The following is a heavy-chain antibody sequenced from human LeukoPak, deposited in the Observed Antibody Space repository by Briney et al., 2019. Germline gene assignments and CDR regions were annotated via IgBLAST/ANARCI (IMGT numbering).Heavy chain of an antibody. CDR1: GFTFSSYE. D-gene: IGHD1-1*01. Sequence: GGSLRLSCAAFGFTFSSYEMNWVRQAPGKGLEWVSYISGSRTSTNYADSVKGRFTISRDNAKDSLYLQMNILRPEDTAVYYCARGTYYFEHWGEGTLVTVSS. CDR3: ARGTYYFEH. V-gene: IGHV3-48*03. CDR2: ISGSRTST. J-gene: IGHJ4*02.